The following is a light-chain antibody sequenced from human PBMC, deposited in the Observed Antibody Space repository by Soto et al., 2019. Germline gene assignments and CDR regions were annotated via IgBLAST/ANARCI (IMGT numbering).Light chain of an antibody. Sequence: EIVMTQSPATLSVSPGERATLSCRASQSVSSSLAWYQQKPGQAPRLLIYGASTWGTGVPPRFTGSGSGTEFTLTISGLQSEDFAVYYCQQYNSWPITFGQGTRLEIK. CDR1: QSVSSS. J-gene: IGKJ5*01. V-gene: IGKV3D-15*01. CDR2: GAS. CDR3: QQYNSWPIT.